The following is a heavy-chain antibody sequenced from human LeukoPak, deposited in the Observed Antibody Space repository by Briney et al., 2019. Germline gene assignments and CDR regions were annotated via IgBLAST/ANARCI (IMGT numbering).Heavy chain of an antibody. V-gene: IGHV3-23*01. J-gene: IGHJ4*02. CDR1: GFTFSTYN. CDR2: ISGSGGST. Sequence: GGSLRLSCAASGFTFSTYNMNWVRQAPGKGLEWVSAISGSGGSTYYADSVKGRFTISRDNSKNTLYLQMNSLRAEDTAVYYCAKVAGKYQLLCDYWGQGTLVTVSS. D-gene: IGHD2-2*01. CDR3: AKVAGKYQLLCDY.